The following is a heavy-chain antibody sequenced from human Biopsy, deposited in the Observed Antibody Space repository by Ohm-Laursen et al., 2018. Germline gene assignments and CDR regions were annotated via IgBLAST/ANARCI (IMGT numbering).Heavy chain of an antibody. CDR2: ISTYNGDT. Sequence: SSVKDSCKASGYTFTSYGIDWVRQAPGHGLEWMGGISTYNGDTNYAQRFQGRVTMTTDTSTSTAYMELRGLTFDDTAVYYCARDDYYYDLDVWGQGTTVTVSS. CDR1: GYTFTSYG. J-gene: IGHJ6*02. V-gene: IGHV1-18*01. CDR3: ARDDYYYDLDV.